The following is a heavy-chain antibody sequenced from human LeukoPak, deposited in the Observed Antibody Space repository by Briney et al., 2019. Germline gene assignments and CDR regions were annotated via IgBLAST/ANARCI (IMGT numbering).Heavy chain of an antibody. CDR2: ISSTTVI. V-gene: IGHV3-69-1*01. J-gene: IGHJ4*02. CDR3: AREGDASNSGFAY. D-gene: IGHD4-11*01. CDR1: GFRFSGYN. Sequence: GGSLRLSCAVSGFRFSGYNMNWVRQAPGKGLEWIAYISSTTVIYYADSVEGRFTVSRDNAHDSLYLQMSSLTLDDTAVYLCAREGDASNSGFAYWGQGTLVTVSS.